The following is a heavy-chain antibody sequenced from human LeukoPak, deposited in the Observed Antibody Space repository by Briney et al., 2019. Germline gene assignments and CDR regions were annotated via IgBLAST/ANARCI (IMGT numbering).Heavy chain of an antibody. CDR3: ARDRILDTAMVHAFDI. J-gene: IGHJ3*02. CDR1: GGSISSGGYY. Sequence: SQTLSLTCTVSGGSISSGGYYWSWIRQHPGKGLEWIGYIYYSGSTYYNPSLKSRVTISVDRSKNQFSLKLSSVTAADTAVYYCARDRILDTAMVHAFDIWGQGTMVTVSS. V-gene: IGHV4-31*03. CDR2: IYYSGST. D-gene: IGHD5-18*01.